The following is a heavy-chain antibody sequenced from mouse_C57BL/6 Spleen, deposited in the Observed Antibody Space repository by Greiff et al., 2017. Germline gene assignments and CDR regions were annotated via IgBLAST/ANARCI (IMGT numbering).Heavy chain of an antibody. CDR2: INPNNGGT. J-gene: IGHJ2*01. V-gene: IGHV1-26*01. CDR3: AREGAAQDY. D-gene: IGHD3-2*02. CDR1: GYTFTDYY. Sequence: EVQLQQSGPELVKPGASVKISCKASGYTFTDYYMNWVKQSHGKSLEWIGDINPNNGGTSYNQKFKGKATLTVDKSSSTAYMELRSLTSEDSAVYYCAREGAAQDYWGQGTTLTVSS.